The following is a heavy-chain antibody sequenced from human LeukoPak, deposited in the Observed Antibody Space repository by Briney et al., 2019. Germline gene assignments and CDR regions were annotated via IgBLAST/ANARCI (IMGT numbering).Heavy chain of an antibody. D-gene: IGHD3-16*01. CDR3: ARRSLGSWLDP. J-gene: IGHJ5*02. V-gene: IGHV1-46*01. Sequence: ASVKVSCKASGYTFTSYYMHWVRQAPGQGLEWMGIINPSGGSTSYAQKFQGRVTMNRDTSTSTVYMELSSLRSEDTGVYYCARRSLGSWLDPWGEGSLVSVSS. CDR1: GYTFTSYY. CDR2: INPSGGST.